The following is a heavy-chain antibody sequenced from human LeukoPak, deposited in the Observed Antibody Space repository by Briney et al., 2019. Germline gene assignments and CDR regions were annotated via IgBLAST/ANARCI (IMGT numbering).Heavy chain of an antibody. V-gene: IGHV1-18*01. CDR1: GYTFTSYG. D-gene: IGHD3-10*01. CDR3: ARDDILLWFGDFQH. Sequence: ASVKVSCKASGYTFTSYGISWVRQAPGQGLEWMGWISAYNGNTNYAQKLQGRATMTTDTSTGTAYMELRSLRSDDTAVYYCARDDILLWFGDFQHWGQGTLVTVSS. J-gene: IGHJ1*01. CDR2: ISAYNGNT.